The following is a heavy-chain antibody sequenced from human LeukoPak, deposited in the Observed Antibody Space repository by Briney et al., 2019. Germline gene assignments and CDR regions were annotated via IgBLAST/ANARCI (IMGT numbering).Heavy chain of an antibody. D-gene: IGHD5-18*01. V-gene: IGHV4-31*03. CDR3: ARYSYGRTYYFDY. Sequence: SQTLSLTCTVSGGSISSGGYYWSWIRQHPGKGLEWIGYIYYSGSTYYNPSLKSRATISVDTSKNQFSLKLSSVTAADTAVYYCARYSYGRTYYFDYWGQGTLVTVSS. J-gene: IGHJ4*02. CDR1: GGSISSGGYY. CDR2: IYYSGST.